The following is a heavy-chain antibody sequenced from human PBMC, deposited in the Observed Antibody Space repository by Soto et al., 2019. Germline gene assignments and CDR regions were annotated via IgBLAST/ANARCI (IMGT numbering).Heavy chain of an antibody. J-gene: IGHJ4*02. CDR1: GYTFTSYG. D-gene: IGHD5-18*01. CDR2: ISAYNGNT. CDR3: AREAVLYTARVTAYYFDY. V-gene: IGHV1-18*01. Sequence: GASVKVSCKASGYTFTSYGISWVRQAPGQGLEWMGWISAYNGNTNYAQKLQGRVTMTTDTSTSTAYMELRSLRSDDTAVYYCAREAVLYTARVTAYYFDYWGQGTLVTVSS.